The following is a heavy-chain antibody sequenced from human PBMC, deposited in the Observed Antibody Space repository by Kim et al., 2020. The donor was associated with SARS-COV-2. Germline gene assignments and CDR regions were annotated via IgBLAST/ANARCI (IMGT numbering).Heavy chain of an antibody. Sequence: SETLSLTCTVSGGSVSSGSYYCSWIRQPPGKGLEWIGYIYYSGSTNYNPSLKSRVTISVDTSKNQFSLKLSSVTAADTAVYYCARVLRRSYYYGSGSYYLPDKFDPWGQGTLVTVSS. CDR2: IYYSGST. CDR1: GGSVSSGSYY. D-gene: IGHD3-10*01. V-gene: IGHV4-61*01. CDR3: ARVLRRSYYYGSGSYYLPDKFDP. J-gene: IGHJ5*02.